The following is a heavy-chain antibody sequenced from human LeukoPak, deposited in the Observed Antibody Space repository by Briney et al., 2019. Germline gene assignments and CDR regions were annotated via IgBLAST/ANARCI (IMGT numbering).Heavy chain of an antibody. D-gene: IGHD6-13*01. CDR1: GYTFTSYL. V-gene: IGHV1-46*01. CDR2: INPSGGGTT. Sequence: ASVKVSCTASGYTFTSYLIHWVRQAPGQGLEWMGIINPSGGGTTSFAQKFQGRVTMTRDTSTSTVYMVRRSMRSEDTAVYYCTRAQQVVRRYYFDHWGQGTLVTVSS. J-gene: IGHJ4*02. CDR3: TRAQQVVRRYYFDH.